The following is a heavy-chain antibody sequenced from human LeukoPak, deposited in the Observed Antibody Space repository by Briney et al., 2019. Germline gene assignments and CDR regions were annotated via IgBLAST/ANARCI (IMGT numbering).Heavy chain of an antibody. J-gene: IGHJ4*02. CDR1: GYSFTSYW. Sequence: GESLRISCKGSGYSFTSYWIGWVRQMPGKGLEWMGIIYPGDSDTRYSPSFQGQVTISADKSISTAYLQWSSLKASDTAMYYCARLGGLAVAGTGYFDYWGQGTLVTVSS. CDR2: IYPGDSDT. D-gene: IGHD6-19*01. V-gene: IGHV5-51*01. CDR3: ARLGGLAVAGTGYFDY.